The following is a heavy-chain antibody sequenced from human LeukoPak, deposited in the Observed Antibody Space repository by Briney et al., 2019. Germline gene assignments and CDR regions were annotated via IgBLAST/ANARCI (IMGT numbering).Heavy chain of an antibody. J-gene: IGHJ4*02. D-gene: IGHD1-14*01. CDR1: GGTFSSYA. V-gene: IGHV1-69*05. CDR2: ITVMSGTA. Sequence: SVKVSCKASGGTFSSYAIAWVRQAPGQGLEWMGRITVMSGTANYAQKFQDRVTITTDESTRTSYMEVSSLRSEDTAVYFCARDDRRNFDYWGQGTLVTVSS. CDR3: ARDDRRNFDY.